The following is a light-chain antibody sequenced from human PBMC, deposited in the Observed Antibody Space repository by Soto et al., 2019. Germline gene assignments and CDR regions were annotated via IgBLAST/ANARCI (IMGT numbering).Light chain of an antibody. CDR1: SSNIGAGYD. CDR3: AAWDDSLNGAV. Sequence: QAVVTQPPSVSGAPGQRVTISCTGSSSNIGAGYDVHWYQQLPGTAPKLLIYGNTNRPSGVPDRFSGSKSGTSASLAITGLQPEDEADYYCAAWDDSLNGAVFGGGTQLTVL. V-gene: IGLV1-40*01. CDR2: GNT. J-gene: IGLJ7*01.